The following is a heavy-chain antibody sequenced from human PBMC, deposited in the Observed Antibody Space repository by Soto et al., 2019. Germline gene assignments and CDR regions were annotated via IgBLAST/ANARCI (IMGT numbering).Heavy chain of an antibody. D-gene: IGHD3-3*01. CDR2: IYYSGST. CDR3: ASSITIFGVVKTHPNWLDP. Sequence: LEILSLTCTVSGGSISSSSYYWGWIRQPPGKGLEWIGSIYYSGSTYYNPSLKSRVTISVDTSKNQFSLKLSSVTAADTAVYYCASSITIFGVVKTHPNWLDPWGQGTLVTVSS. CDR1: GGSISSSSYY. J-gene: IGHJ5*02. V-gene: IGHV4-39*01.